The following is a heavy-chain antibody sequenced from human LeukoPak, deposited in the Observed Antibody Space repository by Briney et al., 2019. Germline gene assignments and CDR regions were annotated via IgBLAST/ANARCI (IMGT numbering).Heavy chain of an antibody. J-gene: IGHJ5*02. CDR2: ISHDGSNI. D-gene: IGHD2-15*01. CDR1: GFAFSYYG. V-gene: IGHV3-30*18. Sequence: GGSQRLSCAASGFAFSYYGMHWVRHAPGKGLEWVAVISHDGSNIHYGDSVKGRFTISRDNSKNTVYLQMNSLRAEDTAIYYCAKDPYRVVVATGNYLDPWGQGTLVTVSS. CDR3: AKDPYRVVVATGNYLDP.